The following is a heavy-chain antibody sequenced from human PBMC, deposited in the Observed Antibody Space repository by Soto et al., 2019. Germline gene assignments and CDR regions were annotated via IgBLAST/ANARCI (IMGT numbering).Heavy chain of an antibody. V-gene: IGHV5-51*01. Sequence: PGESLKISCKGSGYSFTSYWSGWVRQMPGKGLEWMGIIYPGDSDTRYSPSFQGQVTISADKSISNAYLQWSSLKASDTAVYYCARGSKMYYYDSSGFNDYWGQGTLVTVSS. D-gene: IGHD3-22*01. CDR1: GYSFTSYW. CDR2: IYPGDSDT. CDR3: ARGSKMYYYDSSGFNDY. J-gene: IGHJ4*02.